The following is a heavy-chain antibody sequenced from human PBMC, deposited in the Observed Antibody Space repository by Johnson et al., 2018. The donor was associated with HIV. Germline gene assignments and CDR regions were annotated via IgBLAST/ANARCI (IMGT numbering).Heavy chain of an antibody. D-gene: IGHD3-10*01. CDR3: GSLGDGHQKGAFEI. V-gene: IGHV3-13*01. Sequence: MHLVESGGDLIQPGGSLRLSCAASGFTFSSYDMHWVRQATGKGLEWVSAIGTAGDTYYPGSVKGRFTISRDNAKRSLFLQMNSLRVEDTAVYFCGSLGDGHQKGAFEIWGHGTMVTVSS. J-gene: IGHJ3*02. CDR2: IGTAGDT. CDR1: GFTFSSYD.